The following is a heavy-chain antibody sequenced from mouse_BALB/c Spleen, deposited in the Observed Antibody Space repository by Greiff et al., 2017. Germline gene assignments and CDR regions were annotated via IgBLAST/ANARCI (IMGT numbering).Heavy chain of an antibody. D-gene: IGHD2-1*01. CDR1: GFTFSDYY. CDR3: AREGSDGNRDY. Sequence: DVQLVESGGGLVKPGGSLKLSCAASGFTFSDYYMYWVRQTPEKRLEWVATISDGGSYTYYPDSVKGRFTISRDNAKNNLYLQMSSLKSEDTAMYYCAREGSDGNRDYWGQGTTLTVSS. J-gene: IGHJ2*01. V-gene: IGHV5-4*02. CDR2: ISDGGSYT.